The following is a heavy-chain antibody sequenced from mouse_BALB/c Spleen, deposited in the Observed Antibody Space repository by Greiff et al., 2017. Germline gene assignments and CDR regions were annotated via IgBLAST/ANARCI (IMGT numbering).Heavy chain of an antibody. CDR3: ARAYRS. CDR1: GYTFTSYW. Sequence: VQLQQPGAELVKPGASVKLSCKASGYTFTSYWMHWVKQRPGQGLEWIGEIDPSDSYTNYNQKFKGKATLTVDKSSSTAYMQLSSLTSEDSAVYYCARAYRSWGQGTSVTVSS. CDR2: IDPSDSYT. J-gene: IGHJ4*01. D-gene: IGHD2-14*01. V-gene: IGHV1-69*02.